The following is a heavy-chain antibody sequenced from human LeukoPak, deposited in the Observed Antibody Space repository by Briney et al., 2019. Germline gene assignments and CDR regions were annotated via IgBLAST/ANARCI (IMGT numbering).Heavy chain of an antibody. J-gene: IGHJ4*02. CDR1: GGSISSYY. D-gene: IGHD3-10*01. CDR2: IYTSGST. Sequence: AETLSLTCTVSGGSISSYYWSWIRQPAGKGLEWIGRIYTSGSTNYNPSLKSRVTMSVDTSTNQFSLKLSSVTAADTAVYDCARGTNYYGSGSLIDYWGQGTLVTVSS. V-gene: IGHV4-4*07. CDR3: ARGTNYYGSGSLIDY.